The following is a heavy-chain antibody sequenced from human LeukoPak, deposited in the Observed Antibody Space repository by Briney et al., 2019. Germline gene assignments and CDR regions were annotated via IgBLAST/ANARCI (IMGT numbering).Heavy chain of an antibody. CDR3: ARDPPYYDSSGYYYDY. J-gene: IGHJ4*02. Sequence: GGSLRLSCAASGFTFSTYSMNWVRQAPGKGLEWVSSISGSSIYIYYADSVKGRFTISRDNAKKSLYLQMNSLRAEDTAVYYCARDPPYYDSSGYYYDYWGQGTLVTVSS. D-gene: IGHD3-22*01. CDR2: ISGSSIYI. V-gene: IGHV3-21*01. CDR1: GFTFSTYS.